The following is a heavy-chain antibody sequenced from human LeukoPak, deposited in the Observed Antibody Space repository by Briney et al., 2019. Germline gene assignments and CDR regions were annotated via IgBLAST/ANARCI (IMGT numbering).Heavy chain of an antibody. J-gene: IGHJ1*01. V-gene: IGHV4-34*01. Sequence: PSETLSLACAVYGGSFSGYYWSWIRQPPGKGLEWIGEINHSGSTNYNPSLKSRVTISVDTSKNQFSLKLSSVTAADTAVYYCARGRRNCSGGSCYVDGKKISARGPEYFQHWGQGTLVTVSS. CDR3: ARGRRNCSGGSCYVDGKKISARGPEYFQH. CDR1: GGSFSGYY. CDR2: INHSGST. D-gene: IGHD2-15*01.